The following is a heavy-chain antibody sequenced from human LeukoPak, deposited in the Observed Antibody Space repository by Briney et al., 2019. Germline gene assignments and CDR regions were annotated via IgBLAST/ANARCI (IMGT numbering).Heavy chain of an antibody. Sequence: GGSLRLSCAASGFTFDDYAMRWVRQAPGKGLEWVSGISWNSGSIGYADAVKGRFNISRDNAKDSLYLQMNSLRAEGTALYYCAKDWHYYYYYGMDVWGQGTTVTVSS. V-gene: IGHV3-9*01. CDR3: AKDWHYYYYYGMDV. CDR1: GFTFDDYA. J-gene: IGHJ6*02. CDR2: ISWNSGSI.